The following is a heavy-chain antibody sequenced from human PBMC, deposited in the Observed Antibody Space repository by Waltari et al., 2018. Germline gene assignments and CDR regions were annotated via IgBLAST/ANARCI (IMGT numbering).Heavy chain of an antibody. CDR2: INPNRGGT. CDR1: GDPFTGSY. J-gene: IGHJ4*02. Sequence: QVQLVQSGAEVKKPGASVKVSCKASGDPFTGSYMPWVRQDPGQGLEWMGWINPNRGGTNYAQKFQGRVTMTRDTSISTAYMELSRLRSDDTAVYYCASEIAVAGTALDYWGQGTLVTVSS. V-gene: IGHV1-2*02. D-gene: IGHD6-19*01. CDR3: ASEIAVAGTALDY.